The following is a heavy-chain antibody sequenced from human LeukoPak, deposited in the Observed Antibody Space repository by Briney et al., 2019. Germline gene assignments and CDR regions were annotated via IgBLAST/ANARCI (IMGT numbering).Heavy chain of an antibody. CDR3: AKNYYGSASRDQTYYYYMDV. D-gene: IGHD3-10*01. Sequence: GAAVKVSCKASGYTFTGYYIHWVRQAPGQGLEWMGWINPNSGATNSALKFQGRVTMTRDTSISTAYMELDRLKSDDTAVYYCAKNYYGSASRDQTYYYYMDVWGKGTTVIISS. V-gene: IGHV1-2*02. CDR1: GYTFTGYY. CDR2: INPNSGAT. J-gene: IGHJ6*03.